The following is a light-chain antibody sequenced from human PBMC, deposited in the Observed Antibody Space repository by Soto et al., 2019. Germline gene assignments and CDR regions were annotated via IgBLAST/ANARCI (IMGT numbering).Light chain of an antibody. CDR3: QQRSNWPPIT. Sequence: EIVLTQSPATLSSIPGDRVTLSCRASQYINTRLAWYQHRPGQAPRLLIYGASTRATGIPARFSGSGSGTDFTLTISSLEPEDFAVYYCQQRSNWPPITFGQGTKVDI. J-gene: IGKJ1*01. CDR2: GAS. CDR1: QYINTR. V-gene: IGKV3-11*01.